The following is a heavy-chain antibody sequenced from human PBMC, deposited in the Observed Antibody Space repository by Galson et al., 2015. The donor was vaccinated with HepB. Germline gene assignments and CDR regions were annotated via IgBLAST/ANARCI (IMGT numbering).Heavy chain of an antibody. CDR2: IYPGDSDT. CDR3: ARSLGDYYGSGSYLWGNWFDP. J-gene: IGHJ5*02. V-gene: IGHV5-51*03. CDR1: GYSFTSYW. Sequence: QSGAEVKKPGESLKISCKGSGYSFTSYWIGWVRQMPGKGLEWMGIIYPGDSDTRYSPSFQGQVTISADKSISTAYLQWSSLKASDTAMYYCARSLGDYYGSGSYLWGNWFDPWGQGTLVTVSS. D-gene: IGHD3-10*01.